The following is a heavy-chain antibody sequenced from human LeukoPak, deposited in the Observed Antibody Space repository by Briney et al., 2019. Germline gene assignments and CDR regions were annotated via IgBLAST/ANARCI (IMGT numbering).Heavy chain of an antibody. CDR3: ARNYFDSSAYYYYFDS. Sequence: PGGSLRLSCVASGFTFDDYGLTWVRQAPGKGLDWVSGFNWNGGSTGYADSVGGRFTISRDNAKKSLYLQMNSLRAEDTALYYCARNYFDSSAYYYYFDSWGQGTPVTVSS. V-gene: IGHV3-20*04. J-gene: IGHJ4*02. CDR1: GFTFDDYG. CDR2: FNWNGGST. D-gene: IGHD3-22*01.